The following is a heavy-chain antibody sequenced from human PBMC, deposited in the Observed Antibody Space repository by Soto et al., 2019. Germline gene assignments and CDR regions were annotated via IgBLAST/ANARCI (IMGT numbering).Heavy chain of an antibody. CDR1: GYRFSTFW. J-gene: IGHJ6*02. D-gene: IGHD3-3*01. CDR3: ARATTTYDFWSGYYGDYYGMDV. V-gene: IGHV5-51*01. Sequence: PGESLKISCKGSGYRFSTFWIGWVRQMPGKGLEWVAIIYPDQSRAMYSPAFQGQVTIPADKSISTAYLQWSSLKASDTAMYYCARATTTYDFWSGYYGDYYGMDVWGQGTTVTVSS. CDR2: IYPDQSRA.